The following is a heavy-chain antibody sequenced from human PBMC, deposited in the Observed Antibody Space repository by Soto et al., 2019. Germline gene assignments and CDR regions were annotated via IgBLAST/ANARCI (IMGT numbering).Heavy chain of an antibody. CDR1: GYSFTSYW. J-gene: IGHJ4*02. D-gene: IGHD3-9*01. CDR3: ASLGILTGYYSLDY. Sequence: ASVKVSCKGSGYSFTSYWIGWVRQMPGKGLEWMGIIYPGDSDTRYSPSFQGQVTISADKSISTAYLQWSSLKASDTAMYYCASLGILTGYYSLDYWGQGTLVTVSS. CDR2: IYPGDSDT. V-gene: IGHV5-51*01.